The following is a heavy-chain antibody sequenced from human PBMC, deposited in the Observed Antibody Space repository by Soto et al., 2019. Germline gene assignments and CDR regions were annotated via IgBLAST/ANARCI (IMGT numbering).Heavy chain of an antibody. CDR1: GYSISSNVW. CDR3: TRADYYGSGIFATPGFDP. CDR2: MYHSGTT. D-gene: IGHD3-10*01. Sequence: PSETLSLTCVVSGYSISSNVWLTWVRQLPGEGLEWIGEMYHSGTTNYNPSLKSRVSISVDKTKNQFSLKLTSVTAADTAVYYCTRADYYGSGIFATPGFDPWGQGTLVTVSS. V-gene: IGHV4-4*02. J-gene: IGHJ5*02.